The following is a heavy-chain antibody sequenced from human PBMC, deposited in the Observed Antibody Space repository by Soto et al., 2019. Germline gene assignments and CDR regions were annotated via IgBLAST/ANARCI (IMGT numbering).Heavy chain of an antibody. CDR3: ARGGLLGYCSGGSCYPDY. CDR1: GGSISSYY. J-gene: IGHJ4*02. CDR2: IYYSGST. V-gene: IGHV4-59*01. Sequence: QVQLQESGPGLVKPSETLSLTCTVSGGSISSYYWSWIRQPPGKGLEWIGYIYYSGSTNYNPSLKSRVTISVDTSKNQFSLKLSSVTAADTAVYYCARGGLLGYCSGGSCYPDYWGQGTLVTVSS. D-gene: IGHD2-15*01.